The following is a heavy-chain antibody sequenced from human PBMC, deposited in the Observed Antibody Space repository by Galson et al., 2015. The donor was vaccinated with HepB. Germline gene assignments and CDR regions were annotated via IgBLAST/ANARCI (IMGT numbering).Heavy chain of an antibody. Sequence: SVKVSCKASGGTFSSYAISWVRQAPGQGLEWMGGIIPIFGTANYAQKFQGRVTITADESTSTAYMELSSLRSEDTAVYYCARDYGDYGAIGYYFDYWGQGTLVTVSS. CDR2: IIPIFGTA. CDR3: ARDYGDYGAIGYYFDY. V-gene: IGHV1-69*13. J-gene: IGHJ4*02. CDR1: GGTFSSYA. D-gene: IGHD4-17*01.